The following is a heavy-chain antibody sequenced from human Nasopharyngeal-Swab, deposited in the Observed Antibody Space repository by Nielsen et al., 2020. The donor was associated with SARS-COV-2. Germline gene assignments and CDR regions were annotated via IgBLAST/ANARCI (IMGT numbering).Heavy chain of an antibody. CDR2: INHSGST. Sequence: SETLSLTCAVSGYSISSGYYWGWIRQPPGKGLEWIGSINHSGSTNYNPSLKSRVTISVDTSKNQFSLKLSSVTAADTAVYYCARGFSTKNYWGSAQYYFDYWGQGTLVTVSS. CDR1: GYSISSGYY. J-gene: IGHJ4*02. V-gene: IGHV4-38-2*01. CDR3: ARGFSTKNYWGSAQYYFDY. D-gene: IGHD7-27*01.